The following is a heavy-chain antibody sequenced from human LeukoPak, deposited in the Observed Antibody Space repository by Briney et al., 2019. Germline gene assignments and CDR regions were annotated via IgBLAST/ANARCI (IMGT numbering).Heavy chain of an antibody. D-gene: IGHD3-16*01. CDR1: GFTFSNYW. J-gene: IGHJ4*02. Sequence: GGSLRLSCATSGFTFSNYWMAWVRQAPGKGLEWVANIKQDGSEKYYVDSVKGRFTLSRDNAKNSLYLQMNSLRDEDTAVYYCASGVWDYWGQGTLVTVSS. CDR3: ASGVWDY. V-gene: IGHV3-7*02. CDR2: IKQDGSEK.